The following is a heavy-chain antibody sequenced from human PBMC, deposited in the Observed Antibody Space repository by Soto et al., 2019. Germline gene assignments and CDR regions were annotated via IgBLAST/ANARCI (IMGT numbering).Heavy chain of an antibody. D-gene: IGHD6-19*01. CDR3: AKSYTTSGWYVTTDY. Sequence: GGSLRLSCAASGFTFGDYAMQWVRQAPGKGLEWVSAISWNSGSIDYADSVQGRFTISRDNATNSLYLQMNSLRAEDTALYYCAKSYTTSGWYVTTDYWGQGTRVTVSS. CDR1: GFTFGDYA. CDR2: ISWNSGSI. J-gene: IGHJ4*02. V-gene: IGHV3-9*01.